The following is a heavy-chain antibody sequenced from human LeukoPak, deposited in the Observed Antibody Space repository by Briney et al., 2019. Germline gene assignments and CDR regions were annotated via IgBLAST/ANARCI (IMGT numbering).Heavy chain of an antibody. CDR2: IKQDGSEK. J-gene: IGHJ6*02. V-gene: IGHV3-7*01. Sequence: GGSLRLSCGASGFTFSSYWMTWVRQAPGKGLEWVANIKQDGSEKYYADSVKGRFTISRDNAENSLDLQMNSLRAEDTAVYYCARESGAVVTTILNYYYYYGMDVWGQGTTVTVSS. CDR3: ARESGAVVTTILNYYYYYGMDV. D-gene: IGHD2-21*02. CDR1: GFTFSSYW.